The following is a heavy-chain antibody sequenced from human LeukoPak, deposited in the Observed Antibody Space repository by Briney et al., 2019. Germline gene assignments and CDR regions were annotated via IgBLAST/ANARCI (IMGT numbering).Heavy chain of an antibody. V-gene: IGHV5-51*01. J-gene: IGHJ4*02. CDR2: IYPGDSDT. D-gene: IGHD3-22*01. Sequence: GESLKISCKGSGYSFTSYWIGWVRQMPGKGLEWMGIIYPGDSDTRYSPSFQGQVTISADKSISTAYPQWSSLKVSDTAMYYCARGELRYYDSSGYSPLDYWGQGTLVTVSS. CDR1: GYSFTSYW. CDR3: ARGELRYYDSSGYSPLDY.